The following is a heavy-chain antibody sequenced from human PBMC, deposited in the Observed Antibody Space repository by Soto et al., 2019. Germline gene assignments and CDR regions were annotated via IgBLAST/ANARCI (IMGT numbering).Heavy chain of an antibody. CDR3: ARDNIAAAGTMGYFDY. CDR1: GYTFTSYY. CDR2: INPSGGST. Sequence: ASVKVSCKASGYTFTSYYMHWVRQAPGQGLEWMGIINPSGGSTSYAQKFQGRVTMTRDTSTSTVYMELSSLRSEDTAVYYCARDNIAAAGTMGYFDYWGQGTLVTVS. D-gene: IGHD6-13*01. J-gene: IGHJ4*02. V-gene: IGHV1-46*01.